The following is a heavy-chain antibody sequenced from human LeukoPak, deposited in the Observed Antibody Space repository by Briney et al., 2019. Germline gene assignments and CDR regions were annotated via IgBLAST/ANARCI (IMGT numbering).Heavy chain of an antibody. CDR3: ATYSPYDSSGYSLPSDAFDI. J-gene: IGHJ3*02. CDR2: IVDGSGNT. D-gene: IGHD3-22*01. CDR1: GFTFTSSA. V-gene: IGHV1-58*02. Sequence: ASVKVSCKASGFTFTSSAMQWVRQARGQRLEWIGWIVDGSGNTNYAQKFQERVTITRDMSTSTAYMELSSLRSEDTAVYYCATYSPYDSSGYSLPSDAFDIWGQGTMVTVSS.